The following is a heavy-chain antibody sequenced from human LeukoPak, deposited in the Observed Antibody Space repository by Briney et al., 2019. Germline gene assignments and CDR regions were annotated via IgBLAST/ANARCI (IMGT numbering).Heavy chain of an antibody. D-gene: IGHD6-13*01. CDR1: SGSINSNY. Sequence: SETLSLTCTVSSGSINSNYWSWIRQLPGKGLEWIGHIYYSGTTDYNPSLKSRVTMSIDTSKNQFSLKLSSVTAADTAVYYCASSYSTTWFDYWGQGTLVTVSS. CDR2: IYYSGTT. CDR3: ASSYSTTWFDY. V-gene: IGHV4-59*01. J-gene: IGHJ4*02.